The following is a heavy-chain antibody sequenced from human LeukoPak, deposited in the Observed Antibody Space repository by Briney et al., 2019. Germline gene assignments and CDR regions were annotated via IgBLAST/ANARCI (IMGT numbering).Heavy chain of an antibody. V-gene: IGHV3-53*01. CDR2: IYSGGST. J-gene: IGHJ3*02. CDR3: ASGLRGYGI. D-gene: IGHD2-15*01. CDR1: GFTVSNND. Sequence: GGSLRLSCAASGFTVSNNDMSWVRQAPGKGLEWVSAIYSGGSTFFADSVKGRFNISRDNSKNTLYLQMNSLRTEDTAVYYCASGLRGYGIWGQGTRVTVSS.